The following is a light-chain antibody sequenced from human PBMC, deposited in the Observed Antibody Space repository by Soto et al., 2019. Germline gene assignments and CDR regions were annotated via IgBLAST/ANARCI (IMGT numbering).Light chain of an antibody. V-gene: IGKV1-5*03. CDR1: QSIRNY. CDR2: KAS. CDR3: QQYHNDSPWT. Sequence: DIQMTQSPATLSASVGDRVTITCRASQSIRNYLAWYRQKPGKAPQVLIYKASNLETGVPSRFSGSGSGTEFALFISSLQPDDFATYYCQQYHNDSPWTFGQGTKVEVK. J-gene: IGKJ1*01.